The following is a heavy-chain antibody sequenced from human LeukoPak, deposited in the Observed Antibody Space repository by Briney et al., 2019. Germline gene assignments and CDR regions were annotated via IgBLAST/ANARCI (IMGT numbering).Heavy chain of an antibody. D-gene: IGHD5-24*01. Sequence: PSETLSLTCTVSGVSISSSSYYWGWIRQPPGKGLEWIGSIYYSGSTYYNPSLRSRVTISVETSKNQFSLKLSSVTAADTAVYYCARHVRDDYNFSPLTGAPDIWGQGTMVTVSS. CDR2: IYYSGST. V-gene: IGHV4-39*01. CDR3: ARHVRDDYNFSPLTGAPDI. CDR1: GVSISSSSYY. J-gene: IGHJ3*02.